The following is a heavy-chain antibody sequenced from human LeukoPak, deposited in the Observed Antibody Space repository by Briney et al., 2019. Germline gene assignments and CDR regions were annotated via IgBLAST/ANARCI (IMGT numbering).Heavy chain of an antibody. CDR3: VKWDYDILTGSFDY. J-gene: IGHJ4*02. V-gene: IGHV3-64D*06. CDR1: GVTFSSYA. CDR2: ISSNGGST. D-gene: IGHD3-9*01. Sequence: PGGSLRLSCSASGVTFSSYAMHWVRQAPGKGLEYVSAISSNGGSTYYADSVKGRFTISRDNSKNTLYLQMSSLRAEDTAVYYCVKWDYDILTGSFDYWGQGTLVTVSS.